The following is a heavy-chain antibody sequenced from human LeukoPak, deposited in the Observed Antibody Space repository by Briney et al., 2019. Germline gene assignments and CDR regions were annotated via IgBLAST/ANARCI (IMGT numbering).Heavy chain of an antibody. V-gene: IGHV3-48*04. J-gene: IGHJ4*02. Sequence: PGGSLRLSFAASGFPFSSYSMNWGRQAPGKGLGGVSYISSVSGSIYYADSVKGRFTISRANAKISLFLQMNSLRAADTAVYYCARLPAYCSSTSCYYDYWGQGTLVTVSS. CDR2: ISSVSGSI. CDR3: ARLPAYCSSTSCYYDY. CDR1: GFPFSSYS. D-gene: IGHD2-2*01.